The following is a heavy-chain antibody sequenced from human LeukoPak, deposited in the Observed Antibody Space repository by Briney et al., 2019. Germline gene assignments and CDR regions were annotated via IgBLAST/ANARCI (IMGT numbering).Heavy chain of an antibody. Sequence: GGSLRLSCAASGFTFSSYSMNWVRQAPGKGLEWVSSISSSSSYIYYADSVKGRFTISRDNAKNSLYLQMNSLRAEDTAVYYCARGISSSRVVVPVDWGQGTLVTVSS. CDR2: ISSSSSYI. D-gene: IGHD2-2*01. CDR3: ARGISSSRVVVPVD. J-gene: IGHJ4*02. CDR1: GFTFSSYS. V-gene: IGHV3-21*01.